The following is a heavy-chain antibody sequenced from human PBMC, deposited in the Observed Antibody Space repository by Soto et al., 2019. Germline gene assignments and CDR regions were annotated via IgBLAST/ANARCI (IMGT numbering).Heavy chain of an antibody. V-gene: IGHV6-1*01. Sequence: PSQTLSLTCAITGDSVSSNSAGWSWVRQSPSRGLEWLGRTYYRSKWYYEYAVSVRGRITINPDASKNQYSLQLNSVTPEDTAVYFCARGEQYSGRIFDYWGQGTLVTVSS. CDR1: GDSVSSNSAG. J-gene: IGHJ4*01. CDR2: TYYRSKWYY. D-gene: IGHD1-26*01. CDR3: ARGEQYSGRIFDY.